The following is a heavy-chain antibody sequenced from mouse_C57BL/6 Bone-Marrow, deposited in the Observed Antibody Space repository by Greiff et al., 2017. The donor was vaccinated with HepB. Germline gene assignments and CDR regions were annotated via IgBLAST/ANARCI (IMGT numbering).Heavy chain of an antibody. J-gene: IGHJ2*01. CDR1: GYTFTSYW. CDR2: IDPSDSYT. Sequence: QVQLQQPGAELVMPGASVKLSCKASGYTFTSYWMHWVKQSPGQGLEWIGEIDPSDSYTNYNQKFKGKSTLTVDKSSSTDYMQLSSLTSGDSAVYYCARWLYYFDYWGRGTTLTVSS. CDR3: ARWLYYFDY. V-gene: IGHV1-69*01.